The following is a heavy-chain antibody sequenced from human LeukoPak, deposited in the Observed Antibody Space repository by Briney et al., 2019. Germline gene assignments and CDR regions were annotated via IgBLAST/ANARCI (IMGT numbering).Heavy chain of an antibody. Sequence: SETLSLTCSVSGGSISGYYWGWIRQPPGKGLEWIGYIHYSGSTNCTPSLKSRVTMSVDTSREQFSLKLNSVTAADTAVYYCAIHNSGWHFDYWGQGTLVTASS. J-gene: IGHJ4*02. CDR1: GGSISGYY. V-gene: IGHV4-59*01. D-gene: IGHD5-12*01. CDR2: IHYSGST. CDR3: AIHNSGWHFDY.